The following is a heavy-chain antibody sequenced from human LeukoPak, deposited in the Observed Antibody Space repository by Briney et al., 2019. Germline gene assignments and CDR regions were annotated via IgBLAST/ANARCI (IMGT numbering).Heavy chain of an antibody. Sequence: PGRSLRLSCAASGFTFDDYAMHWVRQAPGKGLEWVSGISWNSGSIGYADSVKGRFTISRDNAKNSLYLQMNSLRAEDTALYYCAKDSVAVADTPTFVYWGQGTLVTVSS. D-gene: IGHD6-19*01. CDR1: GFTFDDYA. CDR2: ISWNSGSI. J-gene: IGHJ4*02. V-gene: IGHV3-9*01. CDR3: AKDSVAVADTPTFVY.